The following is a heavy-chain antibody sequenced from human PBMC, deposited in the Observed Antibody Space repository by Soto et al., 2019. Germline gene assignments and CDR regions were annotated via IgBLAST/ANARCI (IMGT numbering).Heavy chain of an antibody. D-gene: IGHD3-10*01. CDR2: IIPIFGTA. CDR1: GGTFSSYA. J-gene: IGHJ6*02. Sequence: QVQLVQSGAEVKKPGSSVKVSCKASGGTFSSYAISWVRQAPGQGLEWMGGIIPIFGTANYAQKFQGRVTITADESTSTAYMELSSLSSEDTAVYYFAGYGSGEGYYYYGMDVWGPGTTVTVSS. V-gene: IGHV1-69*12. CDR3: AGYGSGEGYYYYGMDV.